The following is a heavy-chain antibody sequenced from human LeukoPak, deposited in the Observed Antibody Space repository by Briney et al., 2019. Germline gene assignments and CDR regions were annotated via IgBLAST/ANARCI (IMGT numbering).Heavy chain of an antibody. J-gene: IGHJ6*03. CDR2: INPSGGST. V-gene: IGHV1-46*01. CDR3: ARDLDSSGPDYYYYYYMDV. CDR1: GYTFTSYY. Sequence: ASVKVSCKASGYTFTSYYMHWVRQAPGQGLEWMGIINPSGGSTSYAQKFQGRVTMTRDMSTSTVYMELSSLRSEDTAVYYCARDLDSSGPDYYYYYYMDVWGEGTTVTVSS. D-gene: IGHD6-19*01.